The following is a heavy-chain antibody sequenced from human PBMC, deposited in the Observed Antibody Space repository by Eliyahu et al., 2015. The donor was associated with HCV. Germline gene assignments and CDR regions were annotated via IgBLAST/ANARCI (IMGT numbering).Heavy chain of an antibody. Sequence: EVQLVESGGGVVRPGGSLRLSCAASGFXFDDYGMSWVPPAXGKGLEWVXGINWNGGSTGYADSVKGRFTISRDNAKNSLYLQMNSLRAEDTALYHCARPMYYDSSAFDIWGQGTMVTVSS. CDR3: ARPMYYDSSAFDI. V-gene: IGHV3-20*01. CDR2: INWNGGST. D-gene: IGHD3-22*01. J-gene: IGHJ3*02. CDR1: GFXFDDYG.